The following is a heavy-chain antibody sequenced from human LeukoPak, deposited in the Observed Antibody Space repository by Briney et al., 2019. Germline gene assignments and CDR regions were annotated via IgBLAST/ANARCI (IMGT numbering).Heavy chain of an antibody. D-gene: IGHD6-19*01. V-gene: IGHV4-39*07. J-gene: IGHJ4*02. Sequence: SETLSLTCTVSGGSISSDNYYWGWIRQPPGKGLEWIGSIYYSGTTNYNPSLKSRVTISVETSKNQFSLRLSSVTAADTALYYCARGWTFKTPLGRVAGTSSRRGRYFDSWGQGTLVTVSP. CDR2: IYYSGTT. CDR1: GGSISSDNYY. CDR3: ARGWTFKTPLGRVAGTSSRRGRYFDS.